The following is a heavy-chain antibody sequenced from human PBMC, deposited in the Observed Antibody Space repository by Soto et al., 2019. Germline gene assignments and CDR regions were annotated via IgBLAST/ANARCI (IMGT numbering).Heavy chain of an antibody. CDR3: ARGSPFDN. V-gene: IGHV1-18*01. J-gene: IGHJ4*02. CDR2: ISGYNGDI. Sequence: QVQLVQSGAEVKKTGASVKVSCKASGYTFTSYGLSWVRQAPGQGLEWMGWISGYNGDINYAPKLQGRVNITRDTSTSTAYMELRSLRADDTAVYYCARGSPFDNWGQGTLVTVSS. CDR1: GYTFTSYG.